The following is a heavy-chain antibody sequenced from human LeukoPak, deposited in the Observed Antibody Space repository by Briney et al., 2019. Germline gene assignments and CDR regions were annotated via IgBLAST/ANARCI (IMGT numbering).Heavy chain of an antibody. CDR2: IWYDGSDK. Sequence: GGSLRLSCAASGFTFSSYGMHWVRQAPGKGLEWMAVIWYDGSDKYYADSVKGRFTTSRDNSKNTLYLQMNNLRAEDTAVYFCARDNRGAFDYWGQGTLASVSS. J-gene: IGHJ4*02. CDR1: GFTFSSYG. V-gene: IGHV3-33*01. CDR3: ARDNRGAFDY.